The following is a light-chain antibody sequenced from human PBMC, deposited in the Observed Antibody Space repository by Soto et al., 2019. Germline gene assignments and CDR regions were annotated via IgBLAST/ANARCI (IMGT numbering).Light chain of an antibody. CDR3: QSYYTTIMRV. CDR2: EDN. J-gene: IGLJ3*02. CDR1: SVSIASNY. V-gene: IGLV6-57*02. Sequence: NFMLTQPHSVSESPGRTVTISCTGSSVSIASNYVQWFQQRPGSAPITVIYEDNQIPSGVPDRFSGSPDGSSNSASLTISGLKTEDEADYYCQSYYTTIMRVFGGGTKVTVL.